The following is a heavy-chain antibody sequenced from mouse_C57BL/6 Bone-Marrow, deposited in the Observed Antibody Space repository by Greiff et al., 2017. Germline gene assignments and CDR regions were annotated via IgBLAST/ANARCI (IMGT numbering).Heavy chain of an antibody. Sequence: QVQLQQPGAELVKPAASVKLSCKASGYTFTSYWMHWVKQRPGRGLVWSGRFDPNSGGTKYNEKFKSKATLTVDKHSSPAYMQLSSLTSEDSAVYYWARPRRGLGQGWFAYWGQGTLVTVSA. J-gene: IGHJ3*01. CDR2: FDPNSGGT. CDR3: ARPRRGLGQGWFAY. CDR1: GYTFTSYW. V-gene: IGHV1-72*01. D-gene: IGHD4-1*01.